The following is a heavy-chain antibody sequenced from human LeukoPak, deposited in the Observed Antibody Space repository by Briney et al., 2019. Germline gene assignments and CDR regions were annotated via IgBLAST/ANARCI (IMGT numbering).Heavy chain of an antibody. J-gene: IGHJ4*02. CDR1: GFTFSSYG. CDR3: AKAAYSSGWYDGDY. Sequence: GGSLRLSCAASGFTFSSYGMHWVRQAPGKGLEWVAFIRYDGSNKYYADSVKGRFTISRDNSKNTLYLQMNSLRAEDTAVYYCAKAAYSSGWYDGDYWGQGTLVTVSS. D-gene: IGHD6-19*01. V-gene: IGHV3-30*02. CDR2: IRYDGSNK.